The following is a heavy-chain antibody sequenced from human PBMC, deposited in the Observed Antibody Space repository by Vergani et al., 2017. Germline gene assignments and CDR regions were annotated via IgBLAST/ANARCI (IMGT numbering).Heavy chain of an antibody. V-gene: IGHV4-59*01. Sequence: QVQLQESGPGLVKPSETLSLTCTVPGGSISSYYWSWIRQPPGKGLEWIGYIYYSGSSNYTPSLKSRVTISVDTSKNQFSLKLSSVTDADTAVYYCASWGLAARPFPTLDWGQGTLVTVSS. D-gene: IGHD6-6*01. J-gene: IGHJ4*02. CDR2: IYYSGSS. CDR1: GGSISSYY. CDR3: ASWGLAARPFPTLD.